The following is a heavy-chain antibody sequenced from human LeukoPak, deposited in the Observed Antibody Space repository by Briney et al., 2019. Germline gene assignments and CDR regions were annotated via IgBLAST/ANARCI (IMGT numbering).Heavy chain of an antibody. Sequence: SETLSLTCAVYGGSFSGYYWSWIRQPPGKGLEWFGEINHSGSTNYNPSLKSRVTRSVDTSKNQFSLKLSSVTAADTAVYYCARRLVGGYYFDYWGQGTLVTVSS. CDR3: ARRLVGGYYFDY. V-gene: IGHV4-34*01. CDR2: INHSGST. D-gene: IGHD2-15*01. CDR1: GGSFSGYY. J-gene: IGHJ4*02.